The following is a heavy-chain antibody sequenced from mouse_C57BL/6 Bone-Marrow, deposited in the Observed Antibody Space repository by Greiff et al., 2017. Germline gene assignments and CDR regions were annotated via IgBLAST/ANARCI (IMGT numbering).Heavy chain of an antibody. Sequence: EVQLQQFGAELVRPGASVKLSCTASGFNIKDDYMHWVKQRPEQGLEWIGWIDPENGDIEYASKFQGKATIPADTSSNTAYLQLSSLTSEDTAVYYCTDYYGSSFDYWGQGTTLTGSS. J-gene: IGHJ2*01. D-gene: IGHD1-1*01. CDR2: IDPENGDI. V-gene: IGHV14-4*01. CDR3: TDYYGSSFDY. CDR1: GFNIKDDY.